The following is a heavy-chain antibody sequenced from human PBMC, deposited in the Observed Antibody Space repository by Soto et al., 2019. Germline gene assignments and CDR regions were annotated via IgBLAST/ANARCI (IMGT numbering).Heavy chain of an antibody. CDR2: ISTSADRP. CDR3: AFQRTFHSHY. J-gene: IGHJ4*01. D-gene: IGHD6-25*01. V-gene: IGHV3-23*01. CDR1: GFTFSGYA. Sequence: PGGSLRLSCAVSGFTFSGYAMTWVRQAPGKGLEWVSVISTSADRPDYADSVKGRFTISRDNSKNMLYLQMNSLRVEGTAIYYCAFQRTFHSHYWCQGNPVTVPS.